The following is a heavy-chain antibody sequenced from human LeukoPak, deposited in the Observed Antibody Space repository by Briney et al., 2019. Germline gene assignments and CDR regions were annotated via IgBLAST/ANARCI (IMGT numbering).Heavy chain of an antibody. CDR3: ARGNGLGSSWHDAFDI. D-gene: IGHD6-13*01. J-gene: IGHJ3*02. V-gene: IGHV3-64*01. Sequence: QPGGSLRLSCAASGFTFNSYVMHWVRQAPGKGLEYVSAITINGGTTYYANSVEGRFTISRDNSKNTLYLQMGSLRAEDMAVYFCARGNGLGSSWHDAFDIWGQGTMVTVSS. CDR2: ITINGGTT. CDR1: GFTFNSYV.